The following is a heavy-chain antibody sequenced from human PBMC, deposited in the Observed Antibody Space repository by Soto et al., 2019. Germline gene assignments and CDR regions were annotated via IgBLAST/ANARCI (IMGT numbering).Heavy chain of an antibody. CDR3: ARNRLRQYYYGMDV. V-gene: IGHV5-51*01. CDR1: GYSFANYW. D-gene: IGHD3-10*01. J-gene: IGHJ6*02. Sequence: GESLKISCQGSGYSFANYWIAWVRQMPGKGLEWVGVIYPGDSDTRYSPSFRGQVTISADKSISHVYLQWSSLKASDTAMYYCARNRLRQYYYGMDVWGQGTTLTVPS. CDR2: IYPGDSDT.